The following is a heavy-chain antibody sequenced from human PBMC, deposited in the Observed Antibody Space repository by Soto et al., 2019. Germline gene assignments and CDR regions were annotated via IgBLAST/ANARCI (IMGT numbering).Heavy chain of an antibody. Sequence: GGSLRLSCAASGFTFSSYAMSWVRQAPGKGLEWVSTISGGGGRTYYADSVKGRFSISRDNSKNTLYLQMNSLRAEYTALYYCAKRGSGAVAFDYLGQGTLVTVSS. CDR3: AKRGSGAVAFDY. CDR2: ISGGGGRT. V-gene: IGHV3-23*01. D-gene: IGHD6-19*01. J-gene: IGHJ4*02. CDR1: GFTFSSYA.